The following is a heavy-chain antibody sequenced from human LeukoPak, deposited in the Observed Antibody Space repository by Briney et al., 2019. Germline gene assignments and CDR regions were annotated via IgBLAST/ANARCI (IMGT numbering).Heavy chain of an antibody. CDR3: ARGAPSGYYYCDF. V-gene: IGHV4-61*10. J-gene: IGHJ4*02. D-gene: IGHD3-22*01. CDR2: IYYSGST. CDR1: GGSISSGGYY. Sequence: KPSETLSLTCTVSGGSISSGGYYWSWIRQPAGKGLEWIVYIYYSGSTNYNPSLKSRVTISVDTSKNQFSLKMNSVTAADTAVYYCARGAPSGYYYCDFWGQGTLVTVSS.